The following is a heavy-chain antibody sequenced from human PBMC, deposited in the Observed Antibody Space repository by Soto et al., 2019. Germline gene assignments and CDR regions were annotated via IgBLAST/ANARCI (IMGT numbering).Heavy chain of an antibody. CDR2: IYYSGST. CDR3: ARHLEPNDAFDI. J-gene: IGHJ3*02. D-gene: IGHD1-1*01. Sequence: ASETLSLTCTVSGGSISSYYWSWIRQPPGKGLEWIGYIYYSGSTNYNPSLKSRVTISVDTSKNQFSLKLSSVTAADTAVYYCARHLEPNDAFDIWGQGTMVTVSS. CDR1: GGSISSYY. V-gene: IGHV4-59*08.